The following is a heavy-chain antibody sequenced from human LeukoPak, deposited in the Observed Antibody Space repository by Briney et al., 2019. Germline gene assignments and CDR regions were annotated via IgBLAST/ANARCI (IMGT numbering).Heavy chain of an antibody. CDR2: ISTSSSYI. CDR3: ARDNDNLTGYQTRFDY. CDR1: GFTFSRYS. Sequence: GGSLRLSCAASGFTFSRYSMNWVRQAPGKGLEWVSSISTSSSYIYYADSVKGRFTISRDNAKNSLYLQMNSLRAEDTAVYYCARDNDNLTGYQTRFDYWGQGTLVTVSS. V-gene: IGHV3-21*01. J-gene: IGHJ4*02. D-gene: IGHD3-9*01.